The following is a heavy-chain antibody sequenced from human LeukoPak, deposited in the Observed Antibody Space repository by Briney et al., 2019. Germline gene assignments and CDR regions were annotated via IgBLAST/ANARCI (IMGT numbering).Heavy chain of an antibody. CDR1: GFSVISNS. D-gene: IGHD3-22*01. Sequence: GGSLRLSCAASGFSVISNSMSWVRQAPGKGLEWVSGISGSGGSTYYADSVKGRFTTSRDISKNTLYLQMNSLRGEDTAVYYCAKDLAYYYDSSGYYYSYYFNYWGQGTLVTVSS. V-gene: IGHV3-23*01. J-gene: IGHJ4*02. CDR3: AKDLAYYYDSSGYYYSYYFNY. CDR2: ISGSGGST.